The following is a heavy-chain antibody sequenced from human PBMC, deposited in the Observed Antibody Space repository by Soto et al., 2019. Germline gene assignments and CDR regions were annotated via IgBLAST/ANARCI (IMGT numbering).Heavy chain of an antibody. J-gene: IGHJ6*02. CDR2: ISSSSSYI. D-gene: IGHD3-9*01. CDR3: TREGSYDIWTGRTESYGMDV. V-gene: IGHV3-21*01. CDR1: GFTFSSYS. Sequence: GGSLRLSCAASGFTFSSYSMNWVRQAPWKGLEWVSSISSSSSYIYYAESVKGRLTISRDNAKNSLYLQMNSLRAEDTAVYYFTREGSYDIWTGRTESYGMDVWGQGTTLPVS.